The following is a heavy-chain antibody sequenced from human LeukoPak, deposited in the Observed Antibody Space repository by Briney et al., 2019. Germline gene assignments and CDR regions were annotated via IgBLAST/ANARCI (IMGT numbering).Heavy chain of an antibody. CDR2: IYYSGST. Sequence: PSETLSLTCTVSGGSISSSSYYWGWIRQPPGKGLEWKGSIYYSGSTYYNPSLRSRVTISADTSKNQFSLKLSSVTAADTAVYYCARGLDSSGYYRLFDYWGQGTLVTVSS. D-gene: IGHD3-22*01. V-gene: IGHV4-39*07. CDR3: ARGLDSSGYYRLFDY. J-gene: IGHJ4*02. CDR1: GGSISSSSYY.